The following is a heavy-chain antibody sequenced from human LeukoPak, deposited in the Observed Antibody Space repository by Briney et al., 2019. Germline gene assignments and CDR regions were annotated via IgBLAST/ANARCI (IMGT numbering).Heavy chain of an antibody. Sequence: SVKVSCKASGGTFSSYAISWVRQAPGQGLEWMGGIIPIFGTANYAQKFQGRVTITADESTSTAYMELSSLRSEDTAVYYCARDLFGGGRRQGDYWGQGTLVTVSS. CDR2: IIPIFGTA. CDR3: ARDLFGGGRRQGDY. D-gene: IGHD4-23*01. V-gene: IGHV1-69*01. J-gene: IGHJ4*02. CDR1: GGTFSSYA.